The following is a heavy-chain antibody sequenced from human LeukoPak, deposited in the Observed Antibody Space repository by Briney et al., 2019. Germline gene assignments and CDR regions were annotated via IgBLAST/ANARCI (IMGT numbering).Heavy chain of an antibody. J-gene: IGHJ4*02. CDR3: ARDQGQWLVTRDFDY. V-gene: IGHV3-21*01. CDR2: ISSSSSYI. CDR1: GFTFSSYS. Sequence: PGGSLRLSCAASGFTFSSYSMNWVRQAPGKGLEWVSSISSSSSYIYYADSVKGRFTISRDSAKNSLYLQMNSLRAEDTAVYYCARDQGQWLVTRDFDYWGQGTLVTVSS. D-gene: IGHD6-19*01.